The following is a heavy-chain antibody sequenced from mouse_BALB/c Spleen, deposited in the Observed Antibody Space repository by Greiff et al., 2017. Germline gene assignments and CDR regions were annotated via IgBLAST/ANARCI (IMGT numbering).Heavy chain of an antibody. CDR1: GFTFSDFY. CDR3: ARETARASWFAY. D-gene: IGHD3-2*01. CDR2: SRNKANDYTT. J-gene: IGHJ3*01. Sequence: EVMLVESGGGLVQPGGSLRLSCATSGFTFSDFYMEWVRQPPGKRLEWIAASRNKANDYTTEYSASVKGRFIVSRDTSQSILYLQMNALRAEDTAIYYCARETARASWFAYWGQGTLVTVSA. V-gene: IGHV7-1*02.